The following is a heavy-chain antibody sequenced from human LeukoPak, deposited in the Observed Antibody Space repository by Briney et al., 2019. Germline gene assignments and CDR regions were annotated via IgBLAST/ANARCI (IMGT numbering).Heavy chain of an antibody. D-gene: IGHD2-8*01. Sequence: ASVKVSCKASGYTFTGYYMHWVRQAPGQGLEWMGWINPNSGGTNYAQKFQGRVTMTRDTSISTAYMELSRLRSDDTAVYYCARSWLVYAPRGGYHYYMDVWGKGTTVTVSS. CDR3: ARSWLVYAPRGGYHYYMDV. J-gene: IGHJ6*03. CDR1: GYTFTGYY. CDR2: INPNSGGT. V-gene: IGHV1-2*02.